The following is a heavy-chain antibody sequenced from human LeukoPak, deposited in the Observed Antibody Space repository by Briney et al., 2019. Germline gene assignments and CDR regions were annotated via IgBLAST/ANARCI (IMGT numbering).Heavy chain of an antibody. CDR1: GYTFTTYG. D-gene: IGHD1-26*01. CDR2: INTYNGNT. Sequence: GASVKVSCKASGYTFTTYGISWVRQAPGQGFEWMGWINTYNGNTNYAQKLQGRVTMTTDTSTSTAYMELRSLRSDDTAVYYCAREEVGATWDWGQGTLVTVSS. J-gene: IGHJ4*02. CDR3: AREEVGATWD. V-gene: IGHV1-18*04.